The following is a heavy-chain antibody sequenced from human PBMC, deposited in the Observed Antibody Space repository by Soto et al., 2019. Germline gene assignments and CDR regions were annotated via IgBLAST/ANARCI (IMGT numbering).Heavy chain of an antibody. V-gene: IGHV4-30-2*01. J-gene: IGHJ3*02. CDR1: GASISRGGYS. CDR3: ARDGISTAGGAAFDI. CDR2: VYHSGRT. D-gene: IGHD2-8*02. Sequence: QVQLQESGSGLVNPSQTLSLTCSVSGASISRGGYSWSWIRQAPGKGLEWIGYVYHSGRTYYNPSPQGRVTMSADPSANPFSLKLNSVTAADTAVYFCARDGISTAGGAAFDIWGRGTLVTVSS.